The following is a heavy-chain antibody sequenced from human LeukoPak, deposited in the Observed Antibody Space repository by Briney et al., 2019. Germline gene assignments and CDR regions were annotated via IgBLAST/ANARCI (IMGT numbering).Heavy chain of an antibody. CDR2: INGYNGNT. J-gene: IGHJ6*03. Sequence: ASVKVSCRSSGFTFTSFGFSWVRQAPGQGLQWLGWINGYNGNTEYAQNLQGRVSITRDISTTTVYMQLTSLRYDATGVHYCPSDIGSASFQAGYHYYYMDVWGEGTTVTVSS. D-gene: IGHD6-19*01. V-gene: IGHV1-18*01. CDR1: GFTFTSFG. CDR3: PSDIGSASFQAGYHYYYMDV.